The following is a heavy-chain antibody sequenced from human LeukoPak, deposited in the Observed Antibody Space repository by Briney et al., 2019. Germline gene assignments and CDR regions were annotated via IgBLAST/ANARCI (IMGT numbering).Heavy chain of an antibody. Sequence: GGSLRLSCAASGFTFSSYATSWVRQAPGKGLEWVSAISGSGGSTYYADSVKGRFTISRDNSKNTLYLQMNSLRAEDTAVYYCAKDQYYDILTGSPDDAFDIWGQGTMVTVSS. CDR1: GFTFSSYA. CDR3: AKDQYYDILTGSPDDAFDI. CDR2: ISGSGGST. D-gene: IGHD3-9*01. J-gene: IGHJ3*02. V-gene: IGHV3-23*01.